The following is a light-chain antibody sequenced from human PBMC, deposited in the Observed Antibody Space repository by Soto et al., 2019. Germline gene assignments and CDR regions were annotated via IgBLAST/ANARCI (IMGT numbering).Light chain of an antibody. CDR2: NAS. V-gene: IGKV1-33*01. CDR3: QHYDNLRPLFT. CDR1: QDISNY. J-gene: IGKJ3*01. Sequence: DIQMTQSPSSLSASVGDRVTITCQASQDISNYLNWYQQKPGKAPKLLIYNASNLETGGQSRFSGSRSGTDFTFTISILHPEDIASYYYQHYDNLRPLFTFGPGTKVDIK.